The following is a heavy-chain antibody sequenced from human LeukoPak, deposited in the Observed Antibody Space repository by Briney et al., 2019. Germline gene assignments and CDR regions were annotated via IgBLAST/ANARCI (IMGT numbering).Heavy chain of an antibody. Sequence: PGGSLRLSCAASGFSLSAYGMHWVRQAPGMGLEWVAFIRYDGNNKYYADSVKGRFTISRDNAKNSLYLQINSLRAEDTAVYYCARVGLDRRGYSGYEAFDYWGQGTLVTVSS. D-gene: IGHD5-12*01. V-gene: IGHV3-30*02. CDR2: IRYDGNNK. CDR1: GFSLSAYG. J-gene: IGHJ4*02. CDR3: ARVGLDRRGYSGYEAFDY.